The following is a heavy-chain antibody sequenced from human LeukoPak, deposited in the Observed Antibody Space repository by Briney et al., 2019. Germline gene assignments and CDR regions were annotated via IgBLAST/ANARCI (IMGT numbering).Heavy chain of an antibody. CDR2: TLYDGSNK. CDR1: GFTFSDYG. V-gene: IGHV3-30*02. Sequence: PGGSLRLSCAASGFTFSDYGMHWVRQAPGKGLEWVAFTLYDGSNKYYAYSEKGRFTISRDNSKNTLYLQMNSLRPEDTAEYNCATLVGASVDYFDYWGQGTLVTVSS. D-gene: IGHD1-26*01. J-gene: IGHJ4*02. CDR3: ATLVGASVDYFDY.